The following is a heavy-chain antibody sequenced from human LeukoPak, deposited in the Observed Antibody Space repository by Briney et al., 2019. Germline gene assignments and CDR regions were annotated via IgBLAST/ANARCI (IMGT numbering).Heavy chain of an antibody. Sequence: GGSLRLSCAASAFSVSSNYMSWVRQAPGKGLEWVSVIHSGGSTYYADSVKGRFTVSRDNSKNTLYLQMNSLRAEDTAVYYCARERHGGFTYGDAFDIWGQGTMVTVSS. J-gene: IGHJ3*02. CDR3: ARERHGGFTYGDAFDI. V-gene: IGHV3-53*01. D-gene: IGHD5-18*01. CDR1: AFSVSSNY. CDR2: IHSGGST.